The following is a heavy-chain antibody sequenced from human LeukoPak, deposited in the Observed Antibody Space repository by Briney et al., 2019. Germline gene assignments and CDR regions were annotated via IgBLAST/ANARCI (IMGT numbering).Heavy chain of an antibody. CDR3: ARSHYYDSSGYYY. Sequence: SETLSLTCTVSGGSISSYYWSWIRQPPGKGLEWIGYIYYSGSTNYNPSLKSRVTISVDTSKNQFSLKLSSVTAADTAVYYCARSHYYDSSGYYYWGQGTLSPSPQ. J-gene: IGHJ4*02. V-gene: IGHV4-59*08. CDR1: GGSISSYY. CDR2: IYYSGST. D-gene: IGHD3-22*01.